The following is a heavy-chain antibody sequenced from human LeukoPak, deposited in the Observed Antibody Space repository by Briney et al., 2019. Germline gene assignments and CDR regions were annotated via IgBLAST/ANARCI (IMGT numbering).Heavy chain of an antibody. CDR3: ARVAVSGPTGWFDS. CDR2: TSSTSAYI. D-gene: IGHD2-8*02. J-gene: IGHJ5*01. Sequence: PGGSLRLSCAGSGFTFSDFWMTWVRQAPGKGLEWVSSTSSTSAYIHYADSVKGRFTISRDNVDNVVYLEMNSLGAEDTATYYCARVAVSGPTGWFDSWGQGTLVIVSS. CDR1: GFTFSDFW. V-gene: IGHV3-21*01.